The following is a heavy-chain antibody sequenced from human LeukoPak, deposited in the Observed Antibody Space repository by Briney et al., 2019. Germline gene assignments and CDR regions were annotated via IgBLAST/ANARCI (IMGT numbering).Heavy chain of an antibody. Sequence: GGSLRLSCAASGFTFSSYSMTWVRQAPGKGLEWVSSISSSSSYIYYADSVKGRFTISRDNAKNSLYLQMNSLRAEDTAVYYCARAHTSGYVADYWGQGTLVTVSS. D-gene: IGHD5-12*01. CDR2: ISSSSSYI. CDR1: GFTFSSYS. CDR3: ARAHTSGYVADY. J-gene: IGHJ4*02. V-gene: IGHV3-21*01.